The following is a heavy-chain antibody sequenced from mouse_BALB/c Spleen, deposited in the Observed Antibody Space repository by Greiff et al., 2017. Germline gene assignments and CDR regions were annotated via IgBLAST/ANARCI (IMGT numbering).Heavy chain of an antibody. Sequence: EVQLVESGGGLVKPGGSLKLSCAASGFAFSSYDMSWVRQTPEKRLEWVAYISSGGGSTYYPDTVKGRFTISRDNAKNTLYLQMSSLKSEDTAMYYCARRAHYYGYFDYWGQGTTLTVSS. D-gene: IGHD1-2*01. J-gene: IGHJ2*01. V-gene: IGHV5-12-1*01. CDR2: ISSGGGST. CDR3: ARRAHYYGYFDY. CDR1: GFAFSSYD.